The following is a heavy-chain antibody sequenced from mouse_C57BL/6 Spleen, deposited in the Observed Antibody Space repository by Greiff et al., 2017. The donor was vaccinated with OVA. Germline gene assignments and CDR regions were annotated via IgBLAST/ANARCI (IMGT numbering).Heavy chain of an antibody. D-gene: IGHD2-4*01. CDR2: INPNNGGT. J-gene: IGHJ2*01. CDR3: ASYYDYDPYYFDY. Sequence: EVQLQQSGPELVKPGASVKMSCKASGYTFTDYNMHWVKQSHGKSLEWIGYINPNNGGTSYNQKFQGKATLTVNKSSSTAYLELRSLTSEDSAVYYCASYYDYDPYYFDYWGQGTTLTVSS. V-gene: IGHV1-22*01. CDR1: GYTFTDYN.